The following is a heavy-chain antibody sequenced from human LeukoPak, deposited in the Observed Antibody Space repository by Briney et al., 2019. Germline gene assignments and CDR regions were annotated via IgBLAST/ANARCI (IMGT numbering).Heavy chain of an antibody. CDR3: ARTFYGDEPDGAFDI. D-gene: IGHD4-17*01. J-gene: IGHJ3*02. Sequence: GGSLRLSCAASGFTFSSYSMNWVRQAPGKGLEWVSSISSSSSYIYYADSVKGRLTISRDNAKNSLYLQMNSLRAEDTAVYYCARTFYGDEPDGAFDIWGQGTMVTVSS. V-gene: IGHV3-21*01. CDR1: GFTFSSYS. CDR2: ISSSSSYI.